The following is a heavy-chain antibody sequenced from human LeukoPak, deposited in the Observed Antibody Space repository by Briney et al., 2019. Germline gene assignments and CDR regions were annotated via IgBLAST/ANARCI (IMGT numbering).Heavy chain of an antibody. D-gene: IGHD5-12*01. CDR1: GGTFSSYA. V-gene: IGHV1-69*06. J-gene: IGHJ4*02. Sequence: SVKVSCKASGGTFSSYAISWVRQAPGQGLEWMGGIIPIFGTANYAQKFQGRVTITADKSTSTAYMELSSLRSEDTAVYYCARVVEGYDYPTLYYFDYWGQGTLVTVSS. CDR2: IIPIFGTA. CDR3: ARVVEGYDYPTLYYFDY.